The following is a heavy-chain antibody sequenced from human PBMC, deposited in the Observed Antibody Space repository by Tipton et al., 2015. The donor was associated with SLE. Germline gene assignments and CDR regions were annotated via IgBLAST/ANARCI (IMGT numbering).Heavy chain of an antibody. J-gene: IGHJ1*01. Sequence: QLVQSGGGLVQPGGSLRLSCAASGFTFSSYAMSWVRQAPGKGLEWVSAISGSGGSTYYADSVKGRFTISRDNAKNSLYLQMNSLRAEDTAVYYCARGSSSAEYFQHWGQGTLVTVSS. V-gene: IGHV3-23*04. CDR1: GFTFSSYA. CDR2: ISGSGGST. D-gene: IGHD6-6*01. CDR3: ARGSSSAEYFQH.